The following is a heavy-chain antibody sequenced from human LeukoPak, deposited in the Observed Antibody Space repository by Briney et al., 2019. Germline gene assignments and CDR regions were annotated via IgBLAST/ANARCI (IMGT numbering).Heavy chain of an antibody. D-gene: IGHD6-19*01. V-gene: IGHV3-23*01. J-gene: IGHJ3*02. CDR1: GFTFSSYA. CDR3: AKDRIAVAGTGAFDI. CDR2: ISGSGDST. Sequence: GGSLRLSCAASGFTFSSYAMSWVRQAPGKGLEWVSTISGSGDSTYYADSVKGRFTISRDNSKNTLYLQMNSLRAEDTAVYYCAKDRIAVAGTGAFDIWGQGTMVTVSS.